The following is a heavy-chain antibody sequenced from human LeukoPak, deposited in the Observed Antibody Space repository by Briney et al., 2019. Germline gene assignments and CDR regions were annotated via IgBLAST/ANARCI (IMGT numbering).Heavy chain of an antibody. D-gene: IGHD5-12*01. J-gene: IGHJ4*02. V-gene: IGHV3-23*01. CDR1: GFTFSSFV. CDR2: ISGSGDNT. Sequence: GGSLRLSCAASGFTFSSFVMSWVRQAPGKGLEWVSIISGSGDNTHYADSVKGRFTISRDNSKNTLYLQMKTLRAEDTAIYYCARRGWLINFDYWGQGTLVTVSS. CDR3: ARRGWLINFDY.